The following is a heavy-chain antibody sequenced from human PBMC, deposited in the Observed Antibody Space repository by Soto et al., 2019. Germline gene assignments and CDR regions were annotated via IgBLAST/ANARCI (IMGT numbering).Heavy chain of an antibody. CDR2: INHSGST. CDR1: GGSFSGYY. V-gene: IGHV4-34*01. Sequence: SETLSLTCAVYGGSFSGYYWSWIRQPPGKGLEWIGEINHSGSTNYNPSLKSRVTISVDTSKNQFSLKLSSVTAADTAVYYCARGRSYYDFWSGYYYDNWFEPWGQGHLVT. J-gene: IGHJ5*02. D-gene: IGHD3-3*01. CDR3: ARGRSYYDFWSGYYYDNWFEP.